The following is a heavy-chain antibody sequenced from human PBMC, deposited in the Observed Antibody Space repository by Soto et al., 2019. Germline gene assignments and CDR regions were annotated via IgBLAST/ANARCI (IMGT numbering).Heavy chain of an antibody. CDR2: IFSNDEK. CDR1: GFSLSNVRMG. V-gene: IGHV2-26*01. D-gene: IGHD3-10*01. CDR3: ARLNVMAKENYLYAVDV. J-gene: IGHJ6*02. Sequence: QVTLKESGPVLVKPTETLTLTCTVSGFSLSNVRMGVSWIRQPPGKALEWLAHIFSNDEKSYNTSLKSRLTISKDTSKSQVVLTMTNMDPVDTATYFCARLNVMAKENYLYAVDVWGQGTTVTVSS.